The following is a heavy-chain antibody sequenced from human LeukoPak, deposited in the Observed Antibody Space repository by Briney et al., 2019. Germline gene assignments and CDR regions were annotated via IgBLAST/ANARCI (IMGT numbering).Heavy chain of an antibody. CDR3: ATPFPDSSGYYFGH. V-gene: IGHV3-33*01. CDR2: IWYDGSNK. CDR1: GFTFSSYG. Sequence: GGPLRLSCAASGFTFSSYGMHWVRQAPGKGLEWVAVIWYDGSNKYYADSVKGRFTISRDNSKNTLYLQMNSLRAEDTAVYYCATPFPDSSGYYFGHWGQGTLVTVSS. J-gene: IGHJ4*02. D-gene: IGHD3-22*01.